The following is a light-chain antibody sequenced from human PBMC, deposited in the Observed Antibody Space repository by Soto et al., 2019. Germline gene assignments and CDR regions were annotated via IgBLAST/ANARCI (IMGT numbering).Light chain of an antibody. CDR1: QSISSY. Sequence: DIQMTQSPAALSASVGDRVIITCRASQSISSYLNWYQHKPGKAPKVLIHAATSLQIGVPSRFSGSGSGTDFTLTISSLQPEDFATYYCQQSYSSPVTFGQGTRXXIK. V-gene: IGKV1-39*01. CDR3: QQSYSSPVT. J-gene: IGKJ5*01. CDR2: AAT.